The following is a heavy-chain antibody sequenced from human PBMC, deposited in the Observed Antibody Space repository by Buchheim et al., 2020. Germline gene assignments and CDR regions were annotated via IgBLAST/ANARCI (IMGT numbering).Heavy chain of an antibody. CDR3: ARDREFSITGTTP. J-gene: IGHJ5*02. CDR1: GYTFTGYD. D-gene: IGHD1-7*01. CDR2: INPNSGGT. Sequence: QVQLVQSGAEVKKPGASVKVSCKASGYTFTGYDMHWVRQAPGQGLEWMGRINPNSGGTNYSQKFQGRVTMTRDTSTSTAYMELNRLRSNDTAVYYCARDREFSITGTTPWGQGTL. V-gene: IGHV1-2*06.